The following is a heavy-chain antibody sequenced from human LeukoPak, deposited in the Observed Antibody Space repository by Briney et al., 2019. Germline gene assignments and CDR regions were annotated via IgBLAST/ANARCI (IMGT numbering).Heavy chain of an antibody. CDR1: GFTFSSYA. V-gene: IGHV3-23*01. J-gene: IGHJ5*02. D-gene: IGHD3-22*01. CDR3: AKDYYDSSGYHPTESSFDP. CDR2: ISGSGGST. Sequence: GGSLRLSCAASGFTFSSYAMSWVRQAPGKGLEWVSAISGSGGSTYYADSVKGRFTISRDNSKNTLYLQMNSLRAEDTAVYYCAKDYYDSSGYHPTESSFDPWGQGTLVTVSS.